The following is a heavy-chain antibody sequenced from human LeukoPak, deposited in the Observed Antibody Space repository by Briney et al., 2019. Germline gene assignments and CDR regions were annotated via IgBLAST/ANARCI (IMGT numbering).Heavy chain of an antibody. D-gene: IGHD2-15*01. CDR3: ARGYCSGGSCYRYNWFDP. CDR1: GYTFTGYY. J-gene: IGHJ5*02. CDR2: INPNSGGT. Sequence: GASVKVSCKASGYTFTGYYLHWVRQAPGQGLEWMGWINPNSGGTNYAQKFQGRVTMTRDTSISTAYMELSRLRSDDTAVYYCARGYCSGGSCYRYNWFDPWGKGTLVTVSS. V-gene: IGHV1-2*02.